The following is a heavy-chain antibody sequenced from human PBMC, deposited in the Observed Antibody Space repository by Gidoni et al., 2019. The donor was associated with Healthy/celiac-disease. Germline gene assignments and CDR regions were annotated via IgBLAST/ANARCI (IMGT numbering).Heavy chain of an antibody. V-gene: IGHV3-9*01. CDR3: AKVGDCSSTSCYGINGAFDI. J-gene: IGHJ3*02. CDR2: ISWNSGSI. CDR1: GFTFDDYA. Sequence: EVQLVESGGGLVQPGRSLRLSCAASGFTFDDYAMHWVRQAPGKGLEWVSGISWNSGSIGYADSVKGRFTISRDNAKNSLYLQMNSLRAEDTALYYCAKVGDCSSTSCYGINGAFDIWGQGTMVTVSS. D-gene: IGHD2-2*01.